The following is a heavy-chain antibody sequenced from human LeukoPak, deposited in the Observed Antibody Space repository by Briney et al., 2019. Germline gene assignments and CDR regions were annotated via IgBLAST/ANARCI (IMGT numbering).Heavy chain of an antibody. Sequence: SETLSLTCTVSGGSISSGDYYWSWIRQPPGKGLEWIGYIYYSGSTYYNPSLKSRVTISVDTSKNQFSLKLSSVTAADTAVYYCAKDRLAVYHGSGDFDYWGQGTLVTVSS. J-gene: IGHJ4*02. CDR2: IYYSGST. CDR1: GGSISSGDYY. D-gene: IGHD3-10*01. CDR3: AKDRLAVYHGSGDFDY. V-gene: IGHV4-30-4*08.